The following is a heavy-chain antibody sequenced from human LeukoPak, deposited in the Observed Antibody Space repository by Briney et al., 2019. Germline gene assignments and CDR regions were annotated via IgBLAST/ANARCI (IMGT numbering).Heavy chain of an antibody. Sequence: ASVKVSCKASGGTFSSYAISWVRQAPGQGLEWMGGIIPIFGTANYAQKFQGRVTITTDESTSTAYMELSSLRSEDTAVYYCARNNWNDAFDIWGQGTMVNVSS. D-gene: IGHD1-1*01. J-gene: IGHJ3*02. V-gene: IGHV1-69*05. CDR2: IIPIFGTA. CDR3: ARNNWNDAFDI. CDR1: GGTFSSYA.